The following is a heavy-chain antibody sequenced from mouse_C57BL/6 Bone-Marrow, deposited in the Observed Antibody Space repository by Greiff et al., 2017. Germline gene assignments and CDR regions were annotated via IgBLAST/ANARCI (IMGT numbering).Heavy chain of an antibody. CDR3: ASASYYSNYAYAMDY. Sequence: VQLQQSGPVLVKPGASVKMSCKASGYTFTDYYMNWVKQSHGKSLEWIGVINPYNGGTSSNQKFKGKATLTVDKSSSTAYMELNSLTSEDSAVYYGASASYYSNYAYAMDYWGQGTSVTVSS. J-gene: IGHJ4*01. CDR2: INPYNGGT. CDR1: GYTFTDYY. D-gene: IGHD2-5*01. V-gene: IGHV1-19*01.